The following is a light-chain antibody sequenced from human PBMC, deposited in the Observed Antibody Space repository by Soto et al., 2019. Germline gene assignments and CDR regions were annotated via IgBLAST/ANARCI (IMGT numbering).Light chain of an antibody. Sequence: EIVMTQSPATLSVSPGERATLSCRASHSVNSDLAWYQQKPSQAPRLLIHDASTRATGIPVRFSASGSGTEFTLTISSLQSEDFAIYYCQQYNNWPLGFGGGTKVEIK. CDR3: QQYNNWPLG. CDR1: HSVNSD. V-gene: IGKV3-15*01. CDR2: DAS. J-gene: IGKJ4*01.